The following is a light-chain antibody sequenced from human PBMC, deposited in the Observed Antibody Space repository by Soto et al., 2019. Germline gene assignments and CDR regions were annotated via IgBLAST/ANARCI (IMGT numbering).Light chain of an antibody. Sequence: EIVMTHSPATLSVSPGERATLSCRASQSVSSNLAWYQQKPGQAPRLLIYGASTRATGIPARFSGSGSVTEFTLTISSLQSEDFAVYYCQKYNNWPRTFGQGTKLEIK. V-gene: IGKV3-15*01. CDR3: QKYNNWPRT. CDR1: QSVSSN. J-gene: IGKJ2*01. CDR2: GAS.